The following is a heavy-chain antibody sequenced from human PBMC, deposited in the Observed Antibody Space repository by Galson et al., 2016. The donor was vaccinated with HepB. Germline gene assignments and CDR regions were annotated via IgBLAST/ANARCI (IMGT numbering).Heavy chain of an antibody. D-gene: IGHD3-10*01. V-gene: IGHV3-30*18. CDR3: AKIPPATDMLRGVTTDY. J-gene: IGHJ4*02. Sequence: SLRLSCAASGFSFKSYGIHWVRQAPGKGLEWVAVISYDGSDKQYADSVKGRFSIYRDNSKNILYLQMNSLRLEDTAVYFCAKIPPATDMLRGVTTDYWGQGTLVTVSS. CDR1: GFSFKSYG. CDR2: ISYDGSDK.